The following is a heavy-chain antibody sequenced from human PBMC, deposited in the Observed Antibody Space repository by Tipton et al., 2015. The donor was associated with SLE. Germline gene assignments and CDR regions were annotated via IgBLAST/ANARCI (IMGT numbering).Heavy chain of an antibody. CDR1: GFTFSSYG. J-gene: IGHJ4*02. CDR3: AKDKGAGLRFFDY. D-gene: IGHD5-12*01. CDR2: IRYDGSNK. V-gene: IGHV3-30*02. Sequence: SLRLSCAASGFTFSSYGMHWVRQAPGKGLEWVAFIRYDGSNKYYADSVKGRFTISRDNSKNTLYLQMNSLRAEDTAVYYCAKDKGAGLRFFDYWGQGTLVTVSS.